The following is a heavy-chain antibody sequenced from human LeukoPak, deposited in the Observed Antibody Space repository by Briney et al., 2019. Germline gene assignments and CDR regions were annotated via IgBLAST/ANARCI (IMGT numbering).Heavy chain of an antibody. Sequence: ASVKVSCKASGGTFSSYAISWVRQAPGQGLEWMGRIIPILGIANYAQKFQGRVTITADKSTSTAHMELSSLRSEDTAVYYCALRDCSSTSCYGQFDYWGQGTLVTVSS. CDR2: IIPILGIA. V-gene: IGHV1-69*04. CDR1: GGTFSSYA. D-gene: IGHD2-2*01. J-gene: IGHJ4*02. CDR3: ALRDCSSTSCYGQFDY.